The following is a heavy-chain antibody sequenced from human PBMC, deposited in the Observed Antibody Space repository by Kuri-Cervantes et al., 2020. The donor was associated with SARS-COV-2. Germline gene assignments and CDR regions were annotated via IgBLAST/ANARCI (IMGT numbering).Heavy chain of an antibody. CDR2: IYYSGST. Sequence: SETLSLTCTVSGGSISSYYWSWIRQPPGKGLEWIGYIYYSGSTNYNPSLKSRVTISVDTSKNQFSLKLSSVTAADTAVYYCARALRILYYGMDVWGQGTKVTVSS. CDR1: GGSISSYY. J-gene: IGHJ6*02. CDR3: ARALRILYYGMDV. V-gene: IGHV4-59*12.